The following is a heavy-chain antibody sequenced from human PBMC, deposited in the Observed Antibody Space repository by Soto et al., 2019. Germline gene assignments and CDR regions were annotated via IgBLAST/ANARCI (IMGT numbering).Heavy chain of an antibody. CDR1: GYSFTSYW. V-gene: IGHV5-51*01. Sequence: SLKISCKGSGYSFTSYWIGWVRQMPGKGLEWMGIIYPGDSDTSYSPSFQGQVTISADKSISTAYLQWSSLKASDTAMYYCARVGSSSWYWFEYWGQGTLVTVSS. D-gene: IGHD6-13*01. J-gene: IGHJ5*01. CDR2: IYPGDSDT. CDR3: ARVGSSSWYWFEY.